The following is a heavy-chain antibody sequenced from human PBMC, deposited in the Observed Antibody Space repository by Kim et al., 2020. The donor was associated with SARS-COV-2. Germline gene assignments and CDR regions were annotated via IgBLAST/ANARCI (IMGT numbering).Heavy chain of an antibody. Sequence: GGSLRLSCAASGFTFSSYGMHWVRQAPGKGLEWVAVISYDGSNKYYADSVKGRFTISRDNSKNTLYLQMNSLRAEDTAVYYCAKDEWTMNLSYYYYYGMDVWGQGTTVTVSS. D-gene: IGHD3-22*01. CDR1: GFTFSSYG. CDR3: AKDEWTMNLSYYYYYGMDV. V-gene: IGHV3-30*18. J-gene: IGHJ6*02. CDR2: ISYDGSNK.